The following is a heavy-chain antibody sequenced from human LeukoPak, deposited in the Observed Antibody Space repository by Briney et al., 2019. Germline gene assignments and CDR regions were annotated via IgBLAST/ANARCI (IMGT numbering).Heavy chain of an antibody. V-gene: IGHV3-7*01. CDR1: GFTFSSYW. CDR2: IKQDGSEK. CDR3: ARSVRFLEWYIDY. J-gene: IGHJ4*02. Sequence: GGSLRLSCAASGFTFSSYWMSWVRQAPGKGLEWVANIKQDGSEKYYVDSVKGRFTISRDNAKNSLYLQMNSLRAEDTAVCYCARSVRFLEWYIDYWGQGTLVTVSS. D-gene: IGHD3-3*01.